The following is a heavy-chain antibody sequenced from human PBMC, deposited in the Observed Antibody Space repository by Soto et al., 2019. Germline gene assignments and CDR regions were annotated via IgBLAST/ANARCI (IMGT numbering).Heavy chain of an antibody. CDR1: GFGFSGSA. J-gene: IGHJ4*02. Sequence: EVQLVESGGGLVQPGGSLKLSCTASGFGFSGSAMHWVRQASGKGLEWVGRIRSKSNKYATLYAASVKGRFTISRDDSQNTAYLQMESLKSEDTAVYYCSSGSYYSSYWGQGTLVTVSS. CDR3: SSGSYYSSY. V-gene: IGHV3-73*01. D-gene: IGHD1-26*01. CDR2: IRSKSNKYAT.